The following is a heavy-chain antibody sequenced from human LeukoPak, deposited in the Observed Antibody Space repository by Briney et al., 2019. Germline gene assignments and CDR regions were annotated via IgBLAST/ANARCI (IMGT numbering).Heavy chain of an antibody. CDR2: ISGSGATT. CDR1: GFTFRSYA. CDR3: ARGSDFVWGSYRPYFGY. Sequence: GGSLRLSCEASGFTFRSYAMSWVRQAAGKGLEWVSAISGSGATTYYADSVRGRFTISRDNAKNSLYLQMNSLRAEDTAVYYCARGSDFVWGSYRPYFGYWGQGTLVTVSS. J-gene: IGHJ4*02. V-gene: IGHV3-23*01. D-gene: IGHD3-16*02.